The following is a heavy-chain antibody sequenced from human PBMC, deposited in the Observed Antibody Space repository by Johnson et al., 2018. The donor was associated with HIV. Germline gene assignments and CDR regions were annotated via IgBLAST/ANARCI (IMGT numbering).Heavy chain of an antibody. CDR2: IYSGGST. J-gene: IGHJ3*02. CDR3: ARDPDYYDSSGYYYPGAFDI. V-gene: IGHV3-NL1*01. Sequence: VQLVESGGGVVQPGGSLRLSCAASGFTFSSYGMHWVRQAPGKGLEWVSVIYSGGSTYYADAVKGRFTISRDNSKNTLYLQMNSLRAEDTAVYYCARDPDYYDSSGYYYPGAFDIWGQGTMVTVSS. CDR1: GFTFSSYG. D-gene: IGHD3-22*01.